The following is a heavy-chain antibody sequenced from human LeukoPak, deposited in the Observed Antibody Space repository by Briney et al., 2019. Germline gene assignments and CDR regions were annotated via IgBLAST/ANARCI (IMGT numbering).Heavy chain of an antibody. D-gene: IGHD3-9*01. J-gene: IGHJ4*02. CDR3: AITSDVRYFDWLSGY. CDR2: ISGSGGST. Sequence: GGSLRLSCAASGFTFSSYAMSWVRQAPGKGLELVSAISGSGGSTYYADSVKGRFTISRDNSKNTLYLQMNSLRAEDTAVYYCAITSDVRYFDWLSGYWGQGTLVTVSS. V-gene: IGHV3-23*01. CDR1: GFTFSSYA.